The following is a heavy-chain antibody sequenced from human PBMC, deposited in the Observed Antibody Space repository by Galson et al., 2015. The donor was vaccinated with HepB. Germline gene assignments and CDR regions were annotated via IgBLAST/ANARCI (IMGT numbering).Heavy chain of an antibody. Sequence: SLRLSCAASGFIFSNAWMSWVRQAPGKGLEWVGRIKSNTDGGTIDYAAPVKGRFTISRDDSKNTLYLQMNSLKTEDTAVYYCTTDPLTKLSSLDDYWGQGTLVTVSS. CDR2: IKSNTDGGTI. CDR1: GFIFSNAW. CDR3: TTDPLTKLSSLDDY. D-gene: IGHD4-11*01. J-gene: IGHJ4*02. V-gene: IGHV3-15*01.